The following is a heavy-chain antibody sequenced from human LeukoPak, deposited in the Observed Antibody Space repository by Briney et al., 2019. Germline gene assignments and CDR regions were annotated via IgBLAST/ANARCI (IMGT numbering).Heavy chain of an antibody. V-gene: IGHV3-23*01. CDR2: ISGSGGST. D-gene: IGHD5-24*01. Sequence: GGSLRLSCAASGFTFSSYAMSWVRQAPGKGLEWVSAISGSGGSTYYADSVKGRFTISRDNSKNTLYLQMNSLRAEDTAVYYCARLIEMATMKNAFDYWGQGTLVTVSS. J-gene: IGHJ4*02. CDR3: ARLIEMATMKNAFDY. CDR1: GFTFSSYA.